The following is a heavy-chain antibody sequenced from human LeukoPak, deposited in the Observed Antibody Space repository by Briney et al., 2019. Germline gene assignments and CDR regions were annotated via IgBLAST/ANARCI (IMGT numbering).Heavy chain of an antibody. J-gene: IGHJ3*02. CDR2: IWYDGCNK. CDR3: ARDRTYGAFDI. D-gene: IGHD3-10*01. Sequence: PGGSLRLSCAASGFTFSSHVMHWVRQAPGKGLEWVAVIWYDGCNKYYADSVKGRFTVSRDNSKNTLYLQMNSLRAEDTAVYYCARDRTYGAFDIWGQGTMVTVSS. V-gene: IGHV3-33*01. CDR1: GFTFSSHV.